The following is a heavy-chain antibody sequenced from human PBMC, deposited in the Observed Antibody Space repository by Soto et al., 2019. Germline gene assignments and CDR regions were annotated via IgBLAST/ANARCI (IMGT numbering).Heavy chain of an antibody. CDR1: GFTFSSYS. CDR2: ISSSSSTI. CDR3: ARDIAVGAYDYYYYGMDV. J-gene: IGHJ6*02. V-gene: IGHV3-48*02. Sequence: GGSLRLSCAASGFTFSSYSMNWVRQAPGKGLEWVSYISSSSSTIYYADSVKGRFTISRANAKNSLYLQMNSLRDEDTAVYYCARDIAVGAYDYYYYGMDVWGQGTTVTVSS. D-gene: IGHD1-26*01.